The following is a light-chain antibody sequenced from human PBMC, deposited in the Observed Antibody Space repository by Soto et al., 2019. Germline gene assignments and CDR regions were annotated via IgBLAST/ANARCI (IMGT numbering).Light chain of an antibody. V-gene: IGKV1-27*01. J-gene: IGKJ3*01. CDR2: PAS. Sequence: DIQMTQSPSSLSASVGDRVSITCRASQAIGNYVAWYQQKPGKVPKLLIFPASTLQSGVPSRFSGGGSGTDFTLTISSLQPDDVATYYCQKCNPVPFTFGPGTRVDI. CDR3: QKCNPVPFT. CDR1: QAIGNY.